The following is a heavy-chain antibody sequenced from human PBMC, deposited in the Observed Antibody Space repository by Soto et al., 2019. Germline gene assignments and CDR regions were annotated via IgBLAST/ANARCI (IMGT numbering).Heavy chain of an antibody. CDR1: GFTFSNYG. D-gene: IGHD6-6*01. CDR3: ARGGAARPDY. V-gene: IGHV3-48*02. J-gene: IGHJ4*02. CDR2: ISSSIATI. Sequence: LRLSFAASGFTFSNYGMNWVRQAPGKRLAWVSYISSSIATIQYADSVKGRFTISRDNAKNSLYLQMNSLRDEDTAVYYCARGGAARPDYWGQGTLVTVSS.